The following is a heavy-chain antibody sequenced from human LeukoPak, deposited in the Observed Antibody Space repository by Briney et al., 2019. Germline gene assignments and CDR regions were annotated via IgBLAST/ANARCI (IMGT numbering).Heavy chain of an antibody. D-gene: IGHD5-12*01. Sequence: QPGRSLRLSCEASGFTFRTYAMHWVRQAPGKGLEWVAVISYDGSNKYYADSVKGRFTISRDNSKNTLYLQMNSLRAEDTAVYYCAKEMKPWMHFDYWGQGTLVTVSS. CDR1: GFTFRTYA. CDR2: ISYDGSNK. V-gene: IGHV3-30-3*01. CDR3: AKEMKPWMHFDY. J-gene: IGHJ4*02.